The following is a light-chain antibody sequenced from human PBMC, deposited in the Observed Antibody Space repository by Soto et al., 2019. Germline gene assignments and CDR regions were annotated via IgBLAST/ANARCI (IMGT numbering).Light chain of an antibody. V-gene: IGKV3-20*01. J-gene: IGKJ1*01. CDR3: QQYGSSPKT. CDR1: QSVNLN. CDR2: GAS. Sequence: EIMMTQSPGTLSLSPGEGATLSCTASQSVNLNLAWYQQKPGQPPRLLLYGASTRATGIPDRFSGSGSGTDFTLTISRLEPEDFAVYYCQQYGSSPKTFGQGTKVDIK.